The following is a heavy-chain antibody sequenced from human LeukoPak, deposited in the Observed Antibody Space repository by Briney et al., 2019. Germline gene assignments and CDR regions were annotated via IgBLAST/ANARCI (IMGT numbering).Heavy chain of an antibody. J-gene: IGHJ4*02. D-gene: IGHD1-1*01. V-gene: IGHV3-7*01. CDR3: AKGTLWENNFDY. CDR1: GFTFSSYW. Sequence: GGSLRLSCAASGFTFSSYWMSWVRQAPGKGLEWGANIKQDGSEKYYADSVKGRFTISRDNSKNTLYLQMNSLRAEDTAVYYCAKGTLWENNFDYWGQGTLVTVSS. CDR2: IKQDGSEK.